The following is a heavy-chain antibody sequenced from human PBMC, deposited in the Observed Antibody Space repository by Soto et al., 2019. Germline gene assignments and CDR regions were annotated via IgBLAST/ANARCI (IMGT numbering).Heavy chain of an antibody. V-gene: IGHV3-73*01. CDR2: IRSKANSYAT. D-gene: IGHD6-13*01. Sequence: PGGSLRLSCAASGFTFSGSARHWVRQASGKGLEWVGRIRSKANSYATAYAASVKGRFTISRDDSKNTAYLQMNSLKTEDTAVYYCTRPIAAAGTPVDYWGQGTLVTVSS. CDR3: TRPIAAAGTPVDY. CDR1: GFTFSGSA. J-gene: IGHJ4*02.